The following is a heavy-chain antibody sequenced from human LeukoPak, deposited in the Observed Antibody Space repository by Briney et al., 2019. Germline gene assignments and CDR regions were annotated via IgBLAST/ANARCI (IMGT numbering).Heavy chain of an antibody. V-gene: IGHV1-2*02. D-gene: IGHD5-18*01. J-gene: IGHJ4*02. Sequence: GASVKVSCKASGYTFTGYYMHWVRQAPGQGLEWMGWINPNSGGTNYAQKFQGRVTMTRDTSISTAYMELSRLRSDDTAVYFCARGPLYSYGIIDYWGQGTLVTVSS. CDR3: ARGPLYSYGIIDY. CDR2: INPNSGGT. CDR1: GYTFTGYY.